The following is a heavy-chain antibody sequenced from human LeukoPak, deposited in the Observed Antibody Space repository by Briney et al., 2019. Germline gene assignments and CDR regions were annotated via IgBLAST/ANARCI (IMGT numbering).Heavy chain of an antibody. CDR1: GYTFTSYY. CDR2: INPSGGST. V-gene: IGHV1-46*01. Sequence: GASVKVSCKASGYTFTSYYMHWVRQAPGRGLEWMGIINPSGGSTNYAQKLQDRVTMTRDTSTSTVYMELSSLRSEDTAVYYCARDPRYGSGQTWFDPWGQGTLVTVSS. CDR3: ARDPRYGSGQTWFDP. D-gene: IGHD3-10*01. J-gene: IGHJ5*02.